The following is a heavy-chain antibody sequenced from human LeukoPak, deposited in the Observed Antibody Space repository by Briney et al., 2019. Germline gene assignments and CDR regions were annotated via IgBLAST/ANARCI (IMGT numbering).Heavy chain of an antibody. J-gene: IGHJ4*02. Sequence: GGSLRLSCVASGFTFEKYVMNWVRQAPGKGLEWLATIYGSGVSISYADSVKGRFTISRDNSNNTLYLQMNSLRVEDTAMYFCAKDLGWELPAEAYWGQGILVTVSS. V-gene: IGHV3-23*01. CDR2: IYGSGVSI. CDR1: GFTFEKYV. D-gene: IGHD1-26*01. CDR3: AKDLGWELPAEAY.